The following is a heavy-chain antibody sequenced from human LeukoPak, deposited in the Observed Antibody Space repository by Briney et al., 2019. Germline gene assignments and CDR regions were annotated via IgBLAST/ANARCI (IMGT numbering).Heavy chain of an antibody. CDR2: IYPGDSDI. CDR1: GYNFTTYW. Sequence: GESLKISCVGSGYNFTTYWIVWVRQMPGKGLEWMGIIYPGDSDIRYSPSFQGQVTISADKSISTAYLQWTSLKASDTAMYYCARFKDGSYYGDWFDPWGQGTLVTVSS. V-gene: IGHV5-51*01. D-gene: IGHD3-10*01. J-gene: IGHJ5*02. CDR3: ARFKDGSYYGDWFDP.